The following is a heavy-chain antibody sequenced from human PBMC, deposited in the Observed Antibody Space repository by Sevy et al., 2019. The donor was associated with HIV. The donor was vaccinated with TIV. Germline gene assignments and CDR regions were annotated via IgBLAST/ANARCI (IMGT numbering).Heavy chain of an antibody. J-gene: IGHJ6*02. Sequence: GGSLRLSCAASGFTFSSYAMHWVRQAPGKGLEWVAVISYDGSNKYYADSVKGRFTISRDNSKNTLYLQMNSLRAEDTAVYYCAREPDYGDYWGDYYGMDVWGQGTTVTVSS. CDR2: ISYDGSNK. CDR1: GFTFSSYA. V-gene: IGHV3-30-3*01. CDR3: AREPDYGDYWGDYYGMDV. D-gene: IGHD4-17*01.